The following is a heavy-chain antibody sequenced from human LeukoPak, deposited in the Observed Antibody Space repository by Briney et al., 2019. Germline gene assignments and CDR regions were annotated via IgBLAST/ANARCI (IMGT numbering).Heavy chain of an antibody. CDR2: INHSGST. CDR3: ARGWATVTTLDY. D-gene: IGHD4-17*01. CDR1: GGSFSGYY. Sequence: PSETLSLTCAVYGGSFSGYYWSWIRQPPGKGLEWIGEINHSGSTNYNPSLKSRVTISVDTSKNQFSLKLSSVTAADTAVYYCARGWATVTTLDYWGQGTLVTVSS. V-gene: IGHV4-34*01. J-gene: IGHJ4*02.